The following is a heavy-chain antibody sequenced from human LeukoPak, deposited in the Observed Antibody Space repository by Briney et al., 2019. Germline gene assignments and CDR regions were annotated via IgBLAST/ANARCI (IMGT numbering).Heavy chain of an antibody. J-gene: IGHJ4*02. CDR1: GFTFSSYN. CDR3: ARADWGSLDY. D-gene: IGHD7-27*01. CDR2: ISSSSSYI. Sequence: GGSLRLSCAASGFTFSSYNMNWVRQAPGKGLEWVSSISSSSSYIYYADSVKGRFTISRDNAEKSLYLQMNSLRAEDTAVYYCARADWGSLDYWGQGTLVTVSS. V-gene: IGHV3-21*01.